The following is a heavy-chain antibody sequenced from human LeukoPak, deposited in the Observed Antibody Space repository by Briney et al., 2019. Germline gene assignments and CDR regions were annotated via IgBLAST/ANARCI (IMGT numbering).Heavy chain of an antibody. CDR1: GYSISSGYY. CDR3: ARSHDYGARYFDY. CDR2: IYHSGST. J-gene: IGHJ4*02. D-gene: IGHD4-17*01. Sequence: ASGTLSLTCTVSGYSISSGYYWGWIRQPPGKGLEWIGSIYHSGSTYYNPSLKSRVTISVDTSKNQFSLKLSSVTAADTAVYYCARSHDYGARYFDYWGQGTLVTVSS. V-gene: IGHV4-38-2*02.